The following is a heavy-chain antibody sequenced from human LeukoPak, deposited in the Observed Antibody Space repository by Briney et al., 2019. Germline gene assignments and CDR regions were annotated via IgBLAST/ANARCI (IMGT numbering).Heavy chain of an antibody. CDR3: ARWGDEYYDFWSGAFDP. CDR2: IKQDGSEK. Sequence: GGSLRLSCAASGFTFSDYYMSWGREAPGEGLGWVSNIKQDGSEKYYVDSVKGRFTISRDNAKTSLYMQMNTLRAEDTAVYYCARWGDEYYDFWSGAFDPWGQGTLVTVSS. J-gene: IGHJ5*02. CDR1: GFTFSDYY. D-gene: IGHD3-3*01. V-gene: IGHV3-7*01.